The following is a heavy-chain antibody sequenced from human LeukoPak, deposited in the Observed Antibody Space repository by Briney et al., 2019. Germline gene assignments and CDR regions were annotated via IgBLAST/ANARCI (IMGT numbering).Heavy chain of an antibody. Sequence: SETLSLTSTVSGGSISSYYWSWIRQPPGKGLEWIGYIYYSGSTNYNPSLKSRVTISVDTSKNRFSLKLSSVTAADTAVYYCARDMASPNNYYYYYYMDVWGKGTTVTVSS. D-gene: IGHD1/OR15-1a*01. CDR3: ARDMASPNNYYYYYYMDV. CDR1: GGSISSYY. V-gene: IGHV4-59*01. J-gene: IGHJ6*03. CDR2: IYYSGST.